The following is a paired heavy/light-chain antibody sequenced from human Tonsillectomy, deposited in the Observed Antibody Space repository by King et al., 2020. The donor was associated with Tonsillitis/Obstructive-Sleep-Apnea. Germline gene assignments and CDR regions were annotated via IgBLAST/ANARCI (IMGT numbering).Light chain of an antibody. CDR3: SSYTSTSTVV. CDR1: SSDLGGYNY. V-gene: IGLV2-14*01. J-gene: IGLJ2*01. Sequence: QSALTQPASVSGSPGQSITISCTGTSSDLGGYNYVSWYQQHPGKAPKLMIYDVSNRPSGVSNRFSGSKSGNTASLTISGLQAEDEAYYYCSSYTSTSTVVFGGGTRLTVL. CDR2: DVS.
Heavy chain of an antibody. CDR3: ARAAAAGRHDAFDI. V-gene: IGHV5-51*01. D-gene: IGHD6-13*01. Sequence: EVQLVQSGAEVKKPGESLMISCETSGYSFTTYCIGWVRQMPGKGLEWMGIIYPGDSDTRYSPSFQGQVTISADKSISTAYVQWSSLRASDTAIYFCARAAAAGRHDAFDIWGQGTMVTVSS. CDR1: GYSFTTYC. J-gene: IGHJ3*02. CDR2: IYPGDSDT.